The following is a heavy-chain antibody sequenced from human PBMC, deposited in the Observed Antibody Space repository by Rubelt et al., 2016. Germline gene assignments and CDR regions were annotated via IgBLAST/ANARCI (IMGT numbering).Heavy chain of an antibody. J-gene: IGHJ4*02. CDR3: AREVRVAMVTIDY. CDR1: GYSISSGYS. D-gene: IGHD5-18*01. Sequence: CTVSGYSISSGYSWGWIRQSPGQGLEWIGNIDHTGSTYYNPSLKSRLTISLDTSKNQFSLNLSSVTAADTAVYYCAREVRVAMVTIDYWGQGTLVTVSS. CDR2: IDHTGST. V-gene: IGHV4-38-2*02.